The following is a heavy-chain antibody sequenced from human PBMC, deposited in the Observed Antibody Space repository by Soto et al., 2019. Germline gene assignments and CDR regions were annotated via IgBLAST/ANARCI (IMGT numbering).Heavy chain of an antibody. Sequence: QVQLVESGGGVVQPGRSLRLSCAASGFTFSSYGMHWVRQAPGKGLEWVAVISYDGSDEYYADSVKGRFTISRDTSKNTLYLQMNSLRAEDTAVYYCAKDQYSSSAGLFDYWGQGTLVTVSS. CDR3: AKDQYSSSAGLFDY. J-gene: IGHJ4*02. D-gene: IGHD6-6*01. CDR1: GFTFSSYG. CDR2: ISYDGSDE. V-gene: IGHV3-30*18.